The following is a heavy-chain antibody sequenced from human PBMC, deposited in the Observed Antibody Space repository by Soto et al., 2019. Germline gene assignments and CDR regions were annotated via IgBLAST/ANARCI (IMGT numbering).Heavy chain of an antibody. CDR2: IWYDGSNK. CDR1: GFTFSSYG. D-gene: IGHD5-18*01. Sequence: GSLRHSCASSGFTFSSYGMHWVRQAPGKGLEWVAVIWYDGSNKYYADSVKGRFTISRDNSKNTLYLQMNSLRAEDTAVYYCARDPGGYSYGLPDYWGQGTLVTVSS. J-gene: IGHJ4*02. CDR3: ARDPGGYSYGLPDY. V-gene: IGHV3-33*01.